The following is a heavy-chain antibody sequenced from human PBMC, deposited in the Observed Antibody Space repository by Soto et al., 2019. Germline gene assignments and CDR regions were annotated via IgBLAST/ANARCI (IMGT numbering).Heavy chain of an antibody. Sequence: SETLSLTYSVAGGSISNISYFWRWIRQPPGKGLEWIGSIYYSGSTYYNPSLKSRVTVSVDTSKSQFSLKPSSVTAADTAVYYCGRHPSDFGLDPWGQGTLVTVSS. V-gene: IGHV4-39*01. CDR2: IYYSGST. CDR3: GRHPSDFGLDP. CDR1: GGSISNISYF. J-gene: IGHJ5*02. D-gene: IGHD2-21*02.